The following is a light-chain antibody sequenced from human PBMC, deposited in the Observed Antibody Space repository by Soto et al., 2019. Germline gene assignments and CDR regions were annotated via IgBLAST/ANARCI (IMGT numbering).Light chain of an antibody. CDR3: QQYETYSQWT. Sequence: DIQMTQSPSTLSASLGDRVTITCRASQSISRWLAWYQQKPGKAPKLLISDVSSLERGVPSRFSGSGSGTEFTHTISSLQHDDFATYHCQQYETYSQWTFGQGTKGEI. V-gene: IGKV1-5*01. CDR1: QSISRW. CDR2: DVS. J-gene: IGKJ1*01.